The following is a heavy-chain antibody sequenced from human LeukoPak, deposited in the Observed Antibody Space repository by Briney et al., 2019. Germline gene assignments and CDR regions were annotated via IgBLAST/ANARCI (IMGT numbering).Heavy chain of an antibody. D-gene: IGHD6-13*01. CDR3: ARGRVDKAAAGKGSHFDY. CDR2: ISSSSSTI. V-gene: IGHV3-48*01. J-gene: IGHJ4*02. CDR1: GFTFCSYS. Sequence: GGSLRLSCAASGFTFCSYSMNWVRPAPGEGLEWVSYISSSSSTIYYADSVKGRSTISRDNAKNPLYLQMNSLRAEDTAVYYCARGRVDKAAAGKGSHFDYWGQGTLVTVSS.